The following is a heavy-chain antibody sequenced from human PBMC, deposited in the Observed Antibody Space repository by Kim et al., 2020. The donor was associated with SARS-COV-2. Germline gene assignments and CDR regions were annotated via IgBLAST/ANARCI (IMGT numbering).Heavy chain of an antibody. CDR3: ARTKDVAY. D-gene: IGHD2-8*01. V-gene: IGHV1-18*01. J-gene: IGHJ4*02. CDR2: YDGQT. Sequence: YDGQTNYAHRIQGRGTMTTDTSKSTAYMELRSLTSDDTALYYCARTKDVAYWGQGTLVTVSS.